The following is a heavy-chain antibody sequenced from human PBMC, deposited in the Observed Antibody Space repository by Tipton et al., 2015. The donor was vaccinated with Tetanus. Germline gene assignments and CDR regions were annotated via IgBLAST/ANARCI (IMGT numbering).Heavy chain of an antibody. CDR1: GGSISSSSYY. CDR3: GTHISGGSIDY. J-gene: IGHJ4*02. CDR2: IYSSGST. D-gene: IGHD4-23*01. V-gene: IGHV4-39*01. Sequence: LRLSCTVSGGSISSSSYYWGWIRQPPGKGLEWIGRIYSSGSTYYNPSLKSRVSISEDKPKNQFSLRLTSMTAADTAIYYRGTHISGGSIDYWGRGTLVTVSS.